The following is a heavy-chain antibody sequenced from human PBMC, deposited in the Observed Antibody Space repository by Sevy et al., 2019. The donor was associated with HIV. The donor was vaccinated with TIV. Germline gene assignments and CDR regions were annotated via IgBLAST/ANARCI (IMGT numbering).Heavy chain of an antibody. V-gene: IGHV3-66*01. CDR1: GFTVNSNY. D-gene: IGHD5-18*01. J-gene: IGHJ4*02. Sequence: GGSLRLSCAASGFTVNSNYMTWVRQAPGKGLEGVSVIHSDDTTYHADSVTDRLPISRDNLKNTLYLHMSSPGAEVTAVYYCARGKSGYGYALNYWGQGTLVTVSS. CDR3: ARGKSGYGYALNY. CDR2: IHSDDTT.